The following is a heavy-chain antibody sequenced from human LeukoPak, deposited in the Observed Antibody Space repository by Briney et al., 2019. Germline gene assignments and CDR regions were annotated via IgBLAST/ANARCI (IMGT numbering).Heavy chain of an antibody. CDR3: ARAGGGSHASWFDP. CDR2: ISSSSSSTI. V-gene: IGHV3-48*01. CDR1: GFTFSSYS. D-gene: IGHD1-26*01. J-gene: IGHJ5*02. Sequence: GGSLRLSCAASGFTFSSYSMNWVRQAPGKGLEWVSYISSSSSSTIYYADSVKGRFTISRDNAKNSLYLQMNSLRAEDTAVYYCARAGGGSHASWFDPWGQGSLVTVSS.